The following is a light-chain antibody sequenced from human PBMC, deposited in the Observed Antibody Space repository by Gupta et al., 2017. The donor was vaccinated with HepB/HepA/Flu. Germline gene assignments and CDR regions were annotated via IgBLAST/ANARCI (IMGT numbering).Light chain of an antibody. Sequence: DIQMTQSPSSLSASVGDRVTITCRASQGINTYLAWFQQKPGKAPKSLIYGVSSLQSGVPSRFSGSGSGTDFTLTISSLQPEDSATYYCQHDHSSPITFGRGTKVEI. J-gene: IGKJ4*01. V-gene: IGKV1-16*01. CDR1: QGINTY. CDR2: GVS. CDR3: QHDHSSPIT.